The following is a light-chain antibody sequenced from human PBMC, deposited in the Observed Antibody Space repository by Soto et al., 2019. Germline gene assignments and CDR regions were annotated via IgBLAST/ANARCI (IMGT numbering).Light chain of an antibody. V-gene: IGLV2-14*01. J-gene: IGLJ2*01. CDR3: SSYTSSSTSVV. CDR2: DVS. CDR1: SSDVGGYNY. Sequence: QSALTQPASVSGSPGQSITISCTGTSSDVGGYNYVSWYQQHPGKAPKLMIYDVSNRTSGVSNRFSGSKSGNTASLTISGLQAEDEADDYCSSYTSSSTSVVFGGGTKLTVL.